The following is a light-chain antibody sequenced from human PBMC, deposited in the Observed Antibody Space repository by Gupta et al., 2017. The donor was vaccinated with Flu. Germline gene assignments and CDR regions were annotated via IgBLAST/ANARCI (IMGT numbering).Light chain of an antibody. V-gene: IGLV1-40*01. CDR3: QSYDSSLSGWV. CDR1: SPNIGAGYD. J-gene: IGLJ3*02. CDR2: GNS. Sequence: QSVLTQPPSVSGAPGQRVTISCTGSSPNIGAGYDVHWYQQLPGTAPKLLIYGNSNRPSGVPDRFSGSKSGTSASLASTGLQAEDEADYYCQSYDSSLSGWVFGGGTKLTVL.